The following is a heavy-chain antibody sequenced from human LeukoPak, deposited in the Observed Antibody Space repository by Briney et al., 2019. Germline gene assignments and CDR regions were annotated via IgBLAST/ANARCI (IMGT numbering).Heavy chain of an antibody. CDR3: ARLACPSCEAYHFDY. CDR1: GYRFTNYW. J-gene: IGHJ4*02. Sequence: GEPLKISFQGSGYRFTNYWIGWVRPVPGKGLEWNGVIYPGESDTRYSPSFQGQVTISHDKSISTAYLQWSSLEASDTAMYYCARLACPSCEAYHFDYWGQGTMVTVSS. D-gene: IGHD2-2*01. CDR2: IYPGESDT. V-gene: IGHV5-51*01.